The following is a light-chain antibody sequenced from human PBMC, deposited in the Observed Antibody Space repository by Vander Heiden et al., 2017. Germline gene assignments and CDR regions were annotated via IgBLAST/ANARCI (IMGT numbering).Light chain of an antibody. CDR3: NSRDSSGSRVV. J-gene: IGLJ2*01. V-gene: IGLV3-19*01. CDR2: GKN. CDR1: SLRSYY. Sequence: SSELTQDPAVSVALGQTVRITCQGDSLRSYYASWYQQKPGQAPVLVIYGKNNRPSGIPDRFSGSSSGNTASLTITGAQAEDEADYYCNSRDSSGSRVVFGGGTKLTVL.